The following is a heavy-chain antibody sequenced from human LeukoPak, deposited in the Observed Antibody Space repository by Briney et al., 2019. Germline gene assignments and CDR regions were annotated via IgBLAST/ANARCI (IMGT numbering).Heavy chain of an antibody. CDR3: ARAGYYDSSGYYDAFDI. Sequence: PSETLSLTCTVSGGSISSYYWGWIRQPPGKGLEWIGYIYYSGSTNYNPSLKSRVTISVDTSKNQFSLKLSSVTAADTAVYYCARAGYYDSSGYYDAFDIWGQGTMVTVSS. CDR2: IYYSGST. D-gene: IGHD3-22*01. CDR1: GGSISSYY. V-gene: IGHV4-59*01. J-gene: IGHJ3*02.